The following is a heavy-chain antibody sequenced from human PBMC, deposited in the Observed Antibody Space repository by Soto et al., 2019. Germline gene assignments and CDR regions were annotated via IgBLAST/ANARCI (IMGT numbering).Heavy chain of an antibody. V-gene: IGHV4-30-4*01. CDR2: IYYSAST. CDR3: ARDSRTPSGGMDV. CDR1: GGDISRCDYH. J-gene: IGHJ6*02. Sequence: SETRSLTGTVAGGDISRCDYHLTCIRQFPGKGLEWIGAIYYSASTYYNPSLVSRLTISVDTSKNKFSLKLTSVTAADTAVYYCARDSRTPSGGMDVWGQGTTVTVSS.